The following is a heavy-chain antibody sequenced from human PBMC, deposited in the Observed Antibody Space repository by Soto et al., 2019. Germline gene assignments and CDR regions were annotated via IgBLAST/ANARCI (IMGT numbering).Heavy chain of an antibody. D-gene: IGHD7-27*01. Sequence: GGSLRLSCAASGFTFRSYAMSWVRQAPGKGLEWVSAISGSGGSTYYADSVKGRFTISRDNSKNTLYLQMNSLRAEDTAVYYCAKRTGDGGDWYFDLWGRGTLVTVSS. CDR3: AKRTGDGGDWYFDL. CDR2: ISGSGGST. CDR1: GFTFRSYA. J-gene: IGHJ2*01. V-gene: IGHV3-23*01.